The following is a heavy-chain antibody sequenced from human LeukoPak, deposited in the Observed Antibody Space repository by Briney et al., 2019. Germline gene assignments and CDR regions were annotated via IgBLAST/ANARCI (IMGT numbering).Heavy chain of an antibody. CDR3: ARGCIGGSCWSRNWFDP. D-gene: IGHD2-15*01. V-gene: IGHV3-23*01. CDR1: GFTFSSYA. J-gene: IGHJ5*02. Sequence: GGSLRLSCAASGFTFSSYAMSWVRQAPGKGLEWVSAISGSGGSTYNADSVRGRFTISRDNAKNSLSLQMNSLRDEDTAVYYCARGCIGGSCWSRNWFDPWGQGTLVTVSS. CDR2: ISGSGGST.